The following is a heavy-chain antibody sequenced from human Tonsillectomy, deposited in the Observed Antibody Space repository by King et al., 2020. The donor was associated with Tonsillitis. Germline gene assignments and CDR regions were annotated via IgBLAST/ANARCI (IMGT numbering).Heavy chain of an antibody. V-gene: IGHV4-59*01. J-gene: IGHJ5*02. CDR3: ARGSGEYWFAP. D-gene: IGHD3-16*01. CDR2: IYYSGST. Sequence: VQLQESGPGLVKPSETLSLTCTVSGGSISSYYWSWIRQPPGKGLEWIGYIYYSGSTNYNPSLKSRVTISVDTSKNQFSLKLSSLTAADTAVYYCARGSGEYWFAPWGQGTLVTVSS. CDR1: GGSISSYY.